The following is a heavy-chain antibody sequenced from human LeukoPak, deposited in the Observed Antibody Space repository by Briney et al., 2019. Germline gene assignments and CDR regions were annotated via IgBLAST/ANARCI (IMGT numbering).Heavy chain of an antibody. D-gene: IGHD6-19*01. CDR2: IYSGGST. CDR3: AKHSSAWYYYGMDV. J-gene: IGHJ6*02. CDR1: GFTFSSYG. Sequence: GGSLRLSCAASGFTFSSYGMHWVRQAPGKGLEWVSVIYSGGSTYYADSVKGRFTISRDNSKNTLYLQMNSLRAEDAAVYYCAKHSSAWYYYGMDVWGQGTTVTVSS. V-gene: IGHV3-NL1*01.